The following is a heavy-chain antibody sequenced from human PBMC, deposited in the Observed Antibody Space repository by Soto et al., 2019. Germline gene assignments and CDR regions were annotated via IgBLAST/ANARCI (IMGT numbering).Heavy chain of an antibody. CDR1: GGSVSSGSYY. J-gene: IGHJ3*02. CDR2: IYYSGST. D-gene: IGHD3-22*01. V-gene: IGHV4-61*01. Sequence: SETLSLTCTVSGGSVSSGSYYWSWIRQPPGKGLEWIGYIYYSGSTNYNPSLKSRVTISVDTSKNQFSLKLSSVTAADTAVYYCARDWPYYYDSSGYSLGDAFDIWGQGTMVTVSS. CDR3: ARDWPYYYDSSGYSLGDAFDI.